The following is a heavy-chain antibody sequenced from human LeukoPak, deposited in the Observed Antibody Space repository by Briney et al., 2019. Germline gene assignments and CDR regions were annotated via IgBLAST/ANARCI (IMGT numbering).Heavy chain of an antibody. V-gene: IGHV4-34*01. CDR1: GGSFSGYY. Sequence: SETLSLTCAVYGGSFSGYYWGWIRQPPGKGLEWIGEINHSGSTNYNPSLKSRVTISVDTSKNQFSLKLSSVTAADTAVYYCAITYYDFWSGYGLDYWGQGTLVTVSS. D-gene: IGHD3-3*01. J-gene: IGHJ4*02. CDR2: INHSGST. CDR3: AITYYDFWSGYGLDY.